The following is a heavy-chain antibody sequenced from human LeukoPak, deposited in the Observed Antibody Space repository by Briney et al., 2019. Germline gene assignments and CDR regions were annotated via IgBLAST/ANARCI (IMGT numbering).Heavy chain of an antibody. CDR2: IYYSGST. Sequence: SETLSLTCEVSGDSLSSGGYSWGWIRQPPGKGLEWIGSIYYSGSTYYNPSLKSRVTISVDTSKNQFSLKLSSVTAADTAVYYCASGIAEAHWGQGTLVTVSS. J-gene: IGHJ4*02. D-gene: IGHD6-13*01. V-gene: IGHV4-39*07. CDR1: GDSLSSGGYS. CDR3: ASGIAEAH.